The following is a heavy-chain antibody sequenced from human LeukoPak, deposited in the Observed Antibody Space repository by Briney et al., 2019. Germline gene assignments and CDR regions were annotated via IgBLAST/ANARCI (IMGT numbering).Heavy chain of an antibody. J-gene: IGHJ5*02. CDR2: IIPIFGTA. Sequence: SVKVSCKASGGTFSSYAISWVRQAPGQGLEWMGGIIPIFGTANYAQKFQGRVTITRDTSASTAYMELSSLRSEDTAVYYCARGAPIRVAVAATFDPWGQGTLVTVPS. CDR1: GGTFSSYA. CDR3: ARGAPIRVAVAATFDP. D-gene: IGHD6-19*01. V-gene: IGHV1-69*05.